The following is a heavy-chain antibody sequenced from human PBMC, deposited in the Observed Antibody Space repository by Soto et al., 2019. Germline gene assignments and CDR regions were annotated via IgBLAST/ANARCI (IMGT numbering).Heavy chain of an antibody. Sequence: QITMRESGPPLVKPTQTLTLTCSFSGFSLSASGVGVGWIRQPPGKALEWLALVFWDDDKFYSPPLQSRLTITTDTSKNQVGLTVTDIEPVDTSTCYCAHSSPGGSFDVWGQGTMVTVSS. V-gene: IGHV2-5*02. CDR3: AHSSPGGSFDV. CDR2: VFWDDDK. CDR1: GFSLSASGVG. D-gene: IGHD5-12*01. J-gene: IGHJ3*01.